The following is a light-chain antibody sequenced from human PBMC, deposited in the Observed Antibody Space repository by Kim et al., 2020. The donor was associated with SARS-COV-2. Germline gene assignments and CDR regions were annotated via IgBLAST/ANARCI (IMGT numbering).Light chain of an antibody. Sequence: VALGQTVRITCQGDSLRSYYASWYQQKPEQAPVLVIYGKNNRPSGIPDRFSGSSSGNTASLTITGAQAEDEADYYCNSRDSSGPVVFGGGTQLTVL. CDR3: NSRDSSGPVV. V-gene: IGLV3-19*01. CDR1: SLRSYY. J-gene: IGLJ2*01. CDR2: GKN.